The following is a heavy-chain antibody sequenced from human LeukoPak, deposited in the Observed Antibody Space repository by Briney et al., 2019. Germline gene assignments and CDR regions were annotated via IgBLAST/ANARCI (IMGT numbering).Heavy chain of an antibody. CDR1: GGTFSSYA. CDR3: AREGRLGELSLSDY. Sequence: ASVKVSCKASGGTFSSYAISWVRQAPGQGLEWMGWINPNSGGTNYAQKFQGRVTMTRDTSISTAYMELSRLRSDDTAVYYCAREGRLGELSLSDYWGQGTLVTVSS. D-gene: IGHD3-16*02. V-gene: IGHV1-2*02. J-gene: IGHJ4*02. CDR2: INPNSGGT.